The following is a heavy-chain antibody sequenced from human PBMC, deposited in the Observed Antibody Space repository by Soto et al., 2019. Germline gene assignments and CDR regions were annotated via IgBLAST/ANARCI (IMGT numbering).Heavy chain of an antibody. CDR3: EDGIRSGLSVSAFRLNRSSDL. V-gene: IGHV3-23*01. CDR2: ISGSGGSP. Sequence: GKGLEWVSTISGSGGSPYYADSVKGRFTISRDNSKNTLYLQMNSLRAGDSVFFQAEDGIRSGLSVSAFRLNRSSDL. D-gene: IGHD5-12*01. J-gene: IGHJ2*01.